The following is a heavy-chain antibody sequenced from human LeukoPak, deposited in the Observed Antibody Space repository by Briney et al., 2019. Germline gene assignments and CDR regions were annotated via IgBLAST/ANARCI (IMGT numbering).Heavy chain of an antibody. Sequence: GGSLRLFCGPSRYFYHLFGMSCPRQAPGKGLERVADIKQDGSEKYYVDSVKGRFTISRDNDKNSLYLQMNSLRAEHTAVYYGQSCLISSNCYAAWLDPLGQGTLVTVSS. J-gene: IGHJ5*01. CDR2: IKQDGSEK. D-gene: IGHD2-2*01. V-gene: IGHV3-7*01. CDR3: QSCLISSNCYAAWLDP. CDR1: RYFYHLFG.